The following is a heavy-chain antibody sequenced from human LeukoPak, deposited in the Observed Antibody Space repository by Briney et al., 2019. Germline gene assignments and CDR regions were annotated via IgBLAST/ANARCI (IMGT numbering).Heavy chain of an antibody. CDR2: INSDGSST. D-gene: IGHD4-17*01. J-gene: IGHJ4*02. Sequence: GGSLRLSCAASGFTFSSYWMHWVRQAPGKGLVWVSRINSDGSSTSYADSVKGRFTISRDNAKNTLYLQMNSLRAEDTAVYYCARVGQYNGDYVDFDYWGQGTLVAVSS. CDR3: ARVGQYNGDYVDFDY. V-gene: IGHV3-74*01. CDR1: GFTFSSYW.